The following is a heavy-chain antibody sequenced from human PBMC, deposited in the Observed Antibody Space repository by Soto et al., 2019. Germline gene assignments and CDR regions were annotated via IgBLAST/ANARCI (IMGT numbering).Heavy chain of an antibody. CDR2: ISAYNGNT. J-gene: IGHJ6*02. D-gene: IGHD2-2*01. V-gene: IGHV1-18*01. CDR3: AREGYCISTSCRHYDYYGMDV. Sequence: ASVKVSCKASGYTFTIYGISWVLQAPGQGLEWMGWISAYNGNTNYAQKLQGRVTMTTDTSTSTAYMELRSLRSDDTAVYYCAREGYCISTSCRHYDYYGMDVWGQGTTVTVS. CDR1: GYTFTIYG.